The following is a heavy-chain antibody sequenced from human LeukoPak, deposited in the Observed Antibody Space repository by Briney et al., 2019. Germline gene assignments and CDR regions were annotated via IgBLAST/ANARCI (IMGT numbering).Heavy chain of an antibody. D-gene: IGHD6-6*01. CDR3: ASGVIAARRDYYYYMDV. CDR1: GFTFSSYA. CDR2: IIHSGST. V-gene: IGHV4-34*12. Sequence: GSLRLSCAASGFTFSSYAMSWVRQAPGKGLEWIGEIIHSGSTNYNPSLKSRLTISVDTSKNQFSLKLSSVTAADTAVYYCASGVIAARRDYYYYMDVWGKGTTVTVSS. J-gene: IGHJ6*03.